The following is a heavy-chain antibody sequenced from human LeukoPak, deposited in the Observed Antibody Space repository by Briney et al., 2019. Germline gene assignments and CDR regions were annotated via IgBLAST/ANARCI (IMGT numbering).Heavy chain of an antibody. CDR2: VNHSGNT. D-gene: IGHD3-3*01. V-gene: IGHV4-34*01. CDR1: GGSLSGYY. Sequence: SETLSLTCAVYGGSLSGYYWGWIRQSPGSSLEWIGEVNHSGNTHFSPSLQSRLTISVDTSKSQFSLKMTSMTAADSGLYFCARGRRWRGLIGGPFSHNCFDSWGQGILVTVSS. CDR3: ARGRRWRGLIGGPFSHNCFDS. J-gene: IGHJ5*01.